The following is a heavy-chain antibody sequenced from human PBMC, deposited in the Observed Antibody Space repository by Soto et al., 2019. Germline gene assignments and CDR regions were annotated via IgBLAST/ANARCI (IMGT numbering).Heavy chain of an antibody. D-gene: IGHD3-3*01. J-gene: IGHJ3*02. CDR3: AGHERFLEWYGAFDI. V-gene: IGHV4-59*08. Sequence: SETLSLTCTVSGGSISSYYWSWIRQPPGKGLEWIGYIYYSGSTNYNPSLKSRVTISVDTSKNQFSLKLSSVTAADTAVYYCAGHERFLEWYGAFDIWGQGTMVTVSS. CDR1: GGSISSYY. CDR2: IYYSGST.